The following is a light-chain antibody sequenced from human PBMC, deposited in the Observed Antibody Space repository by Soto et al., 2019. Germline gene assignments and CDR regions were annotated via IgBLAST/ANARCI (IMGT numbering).Light chain of an antibody. CDR1: QSISSW. CDR2: KAS. CDR3: QQYNSYPWT. J-gene: IGKJ1*01. Sequence: DIQMTLSPSTLSASVGDRVTITCRASQSISSWLAWYQQKPGKAPKVLIYKASSLESGVPSRFSGSGSGTEFTLTISSLQPDDFATYYCQQYNSYPWTFGQGTKVEIK. V-gene: IGKV1-5*03.